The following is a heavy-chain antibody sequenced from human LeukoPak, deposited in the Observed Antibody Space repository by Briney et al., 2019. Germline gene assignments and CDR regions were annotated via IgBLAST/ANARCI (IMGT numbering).Heavy chain of an antibody. CDR1: GGTFSTSA. CDR2: ILPIFGVA. V-gene: IGHV1-69*10. Sequence: SVTVSCTASGGTFSTSAINWVRQPPGQGLEWMGGILPIFGVAHYSQTFLGRITITADKYTNTAYMEMSSLRSEGSAVYYCAIPGGQWLEAPYDYWGQGTLVTVSS. D-gene: IGHD6-19*01. J-gene: IGHJ4*02. CDR3: AIPGGQWLEAPYDY.